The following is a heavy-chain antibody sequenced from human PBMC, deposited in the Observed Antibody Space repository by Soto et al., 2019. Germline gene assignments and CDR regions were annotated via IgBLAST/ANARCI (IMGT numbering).Heavy chain of an antibody. CDR3: AREGENVDTDRRGYYGMDV. J-gene: IGHJ6*02. CDR1: GFTFSSYG. D-gene: IGHD5-18*01. V-gene: IGHV3-33*01. Sequence: QVQLVESGGGVVQPGRSLRLSCAASGFTFSSYGMHWVRQAPGKGLEWVAVIWYDGSNKYYADSVKGRFTISRDNSKNTLYLQMNSLRAEDTAVYYCAREGENVDTDRRGYYGMDVWGQGTTVTASS. CDR2: IWYDGSNK.